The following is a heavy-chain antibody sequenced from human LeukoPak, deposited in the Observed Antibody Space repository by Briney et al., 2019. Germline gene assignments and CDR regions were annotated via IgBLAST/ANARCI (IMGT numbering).Heavy chain of an antibody. CDR2: IYVTGTT. J-gene: IGHJ4*02. D-gene: IGHD3-22*01. CDR3: ARHDYDSSGHRRDYYFDY. Sequence: SETLSLTCTVSGGSIGTYYWSWIRQSPGKGLEWIGYIYVTGTTYYNPSLRSRVIVSMDTSKKQFSLRLSSVTAADTAVYYCARHDYDSSGHRRDYYFDYWSQGTLVTVSS. CDR1: GGSIGTYY. V-gene: IGHV4-59*08.